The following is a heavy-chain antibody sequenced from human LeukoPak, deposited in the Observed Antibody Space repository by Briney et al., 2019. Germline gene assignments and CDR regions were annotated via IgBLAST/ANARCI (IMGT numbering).Heavy chain of an antibody. D-gene: IGHD3-10*01. CDR2: ISGSGGSS. Sequence: GGSLRLSCSASGFTFSSYAMTWVRQAPGKGLEWVSGISGSGGSSYSADSVKGRFTISRDNSKKTLYMQMNSLRAEDTAVYYCARSIYASGSSYTFDIWGQGTMVTVSS. J-gene: IGHJ3*02. CDR3: ARSIYASGSSYTFDI. V-gene: IGHV3-23*01. CDR1: GFTFSSYA.